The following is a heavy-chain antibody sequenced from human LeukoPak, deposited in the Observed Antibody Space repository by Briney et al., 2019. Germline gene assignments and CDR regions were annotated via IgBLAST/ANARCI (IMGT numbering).Heavy chain of an antibody. D-gene: IGHD2-8*02. Sequence: SVKVSCKASGFTFTTSAVQWVRQARGQRLEWIGRIVVGSGNTDHAQKFQGRLTITRDISTSTAYMELSSLTSDDTAVYYCAAVPNANAWYWDDAFNIWGQGTMVTVSS. CDR2: IVVGSGNT. CDR1: GFTFTTSA. J-gene: IGHJ3*02. CDR3: AAVPNANAWYWDDAFNI. V-gene: IGHV1-58*01.